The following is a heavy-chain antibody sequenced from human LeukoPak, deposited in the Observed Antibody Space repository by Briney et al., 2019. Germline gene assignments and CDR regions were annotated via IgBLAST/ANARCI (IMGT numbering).Heavy chain of an antibody. CDR3: ARVYDSYSRVDSLAFDI. V-gene: IGHV1-69*04. D-gene: IGHD3-22*01. CDR2: IIPILGIA. CDR1: GGTFSSYA. Sequence: SVKVSCKASGGTFSSYAISWVRQAPGQGLEWMGRIIPILGIANYAQKFQGRVTITADKSTSTAYRELSSLRSDDPAGYYCARVYDSYSRVDSLAFDIWGEGTMVTVSS. J-gene: IGHJ3*02.